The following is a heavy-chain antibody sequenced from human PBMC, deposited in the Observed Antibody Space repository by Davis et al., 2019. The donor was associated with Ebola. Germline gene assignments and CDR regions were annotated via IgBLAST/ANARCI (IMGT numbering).Heavy chain of an antibody. V-gene: IGHV1-3*01. Sequence: ASVKVSCKASGYTFTSYAMHWVRQAPGQRLEWMGWINAGNGNTKYSQKFQGRVTITRDTSASTVYMELSSLRSEDTAVYYCARGRRITIFGGYYGMDVWGQGTTVTVSS. CDR3: ARGRRITIFGGYYGMDV. J-gene: IGHJ6*02. CDR1: GYTFTSYA. D-gene: IGHD3-3*01. CDR2: INAGNGNT.